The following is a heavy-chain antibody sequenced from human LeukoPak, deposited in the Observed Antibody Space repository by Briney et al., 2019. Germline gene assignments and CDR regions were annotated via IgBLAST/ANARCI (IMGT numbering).Heavy chain of an antibody. D-gene: IGHD2-21*01. V-gene: IGHV4-30-2*01. Sequence: SETLSLTCAVSGGSISSGGYSWSWIRQPPGKGLEWIGYIYHSGSTYYNPSLKSRVTISVDTSKNQFSLKLSSVTAADTAVYYCARRSGSGSHMAGWGQGTLVTVSS. CDR3: ARRSGSGSHMAG. CDR2: IYHSGST. CDR1: GGSISSGGYS. J-gene: IGHJ4*02.